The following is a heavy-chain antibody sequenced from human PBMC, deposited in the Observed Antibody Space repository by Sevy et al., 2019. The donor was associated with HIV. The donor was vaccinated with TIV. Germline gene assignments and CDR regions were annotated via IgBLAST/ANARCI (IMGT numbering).Heavy chain of an antibody. CDR1: GFTFSGST. D-gene: IGHD6-19*01. Sequence: GGSLRLSCAASGFTFSGSTMHWVRQASGKGLEWVGRIRSKANTYATAYAASVKGRFSISRDDSKNTAYLQMTSLKTEDTAEYYCSRQVVAVAGDYFDYWGQGTLVTVSS. J-gene: IGHJ4*02. V-gene: IGHV3-73*01. CDR3: SRQVVAVAGDYFDY. CDR2: IRSKANTYAT.